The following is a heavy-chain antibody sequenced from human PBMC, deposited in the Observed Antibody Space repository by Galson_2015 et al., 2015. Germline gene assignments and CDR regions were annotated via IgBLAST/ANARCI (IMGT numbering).Heavy chain of an antibody. CDR2: INPSDGIT. Sequence: FGYTFTTSDYMHWVRQAPGQGLEWMGIINPSDGITNYTQKFQGRVTMTRDTSTSTVYIEVSSLTSEDTAVYYCARAADQYFDYWGQGTPVTVSS. D-gene: IGHD4-11*01. J-gene: IGHJ4*02. V-gene: IGHV1-46*01. CDR3: ARAADQYFDY. CDR1: GYTFTTSDY.